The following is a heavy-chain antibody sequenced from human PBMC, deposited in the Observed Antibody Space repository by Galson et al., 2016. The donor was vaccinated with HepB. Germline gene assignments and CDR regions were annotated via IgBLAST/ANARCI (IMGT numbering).Heavy chain of an antibody. V-gene: IGHV4-39*01. CDR1: GGSVSSTSYS. CDR2: LKNSGST. D-gene: IGHD2-21*01. J-gene: IGHJ5*02. Sequence: SETLSLTCTVSGGSVSSTSYSWGWIRQPPGKGLEWIGSLKNSGSTQFNPSLKSRVTISVDTSRNQLSLRLTSVTAADTAVYYCVKQKIVVVTTTTYHWFDPWGQGTLVTVSS. CDR3: VKQKIVVVTTTTYHWFDP.